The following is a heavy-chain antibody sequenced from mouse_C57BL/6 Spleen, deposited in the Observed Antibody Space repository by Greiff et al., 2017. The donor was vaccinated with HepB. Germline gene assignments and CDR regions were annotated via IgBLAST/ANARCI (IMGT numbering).Heavy chain of an antibody. CDR1: GFSLTSYG. V-gene: IGHV2-2*01. D-gene: IGHD1-1*01. CDR3: PRNYYYGSSYWYFDV. Sequence: VQLQQSGPGLVQPSQSLSITCTVSGFSLTSYGVHWVRQSPGKGLEWLGVIWSGGSTDYNAAFISRLSISKDNSKSQVFFKMNSLQADDTAIYYCPRNYYYGSSYWYFDVWGTGTTVTVSS. J-gene: IGHJ1*03. CDR2: IWSGGST.